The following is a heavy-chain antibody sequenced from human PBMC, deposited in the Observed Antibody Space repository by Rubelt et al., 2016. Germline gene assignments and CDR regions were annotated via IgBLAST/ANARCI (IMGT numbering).Heavy chain of an antibody. CDR1: EFSLSNARMG. D-gene: IGHD5-24*01. CDR3: ARTDRRDGYNSFDY. V-gene: IGHV2-26*01. J-gene: IGHJ4*02. Sequence: QGTLKESGPVLVKPTETLTLTCTVSEFSLSNARMGVSWIRQPPGKALEWLAHIFSNDEKSYSTSLKSRLTISKDTSKGQVVLTMTNMEPADIATYYCARTDRRDGYNSFDYWGQGTPVTVSS. CDR2: IFSNDEK.